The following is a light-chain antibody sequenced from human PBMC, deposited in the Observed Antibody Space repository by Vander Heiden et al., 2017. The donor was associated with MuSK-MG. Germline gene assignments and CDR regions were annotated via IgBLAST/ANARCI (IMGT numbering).Light chain of an antibody. CDR1: QSVSSSY. CDR3: LQYGSPPLT. J-gene: IGKJ4*01. Sequence: EIVLTQSPGTLSLSPGERATLSCRVSQSVSSSYLAWYQQKPGQAPRLLIYGASSRATGIPDRFSGSGSGTDFTLTISRLEPEDFAVYYCLQYGSPPLTFGGGTKVEIK. CDR2: GAS. V-gene: IGKV3-20*01.